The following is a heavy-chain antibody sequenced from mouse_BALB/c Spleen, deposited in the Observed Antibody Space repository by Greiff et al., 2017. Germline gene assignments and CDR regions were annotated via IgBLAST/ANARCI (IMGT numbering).Heavy chain of an antibody. Sequence: EVMLVESGGGLVKPGGSLKLSCAASGFTFSSYAMSWVRQTPEKRLEWVATISSGGSYTYYPDSVKGRFTISRDNAKNTLYLQMSSLRSEDTAMYYCARPYYRYDDWFAYWGQGTLVTVSA. CDR3: ARPYYRYDDWFAY. J-gene: IGHJ3*01. CDR1: GFTFSSYA. V-gene: IGHV5-9-1*01. CDR2: ISSGGSYT. D-gene: IGHD2-14*01.